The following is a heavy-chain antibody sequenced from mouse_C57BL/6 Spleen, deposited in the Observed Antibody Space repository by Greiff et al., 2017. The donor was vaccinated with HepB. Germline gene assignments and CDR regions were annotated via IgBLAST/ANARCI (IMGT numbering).Heavy chain of an antibody. CDR3: ARGSSYYFDY. J-gene: IGHJ2*01. Sequence: EVQLQQSGPELVKPGASVKISCKASGYTFTDYYMNWVKQSHGKSLEWIGDINPNNGGTSYNQKFKGKATLTVDKSSSTAYMELRSLTSEDSAVYYYARGSSYYFDYWGQGTTLTVSS. CDR2: INPNNGGT. V-gene: IGHV1-26*01. D-gene: IGHD1-1*01. CDR1: GYTFTDYY.